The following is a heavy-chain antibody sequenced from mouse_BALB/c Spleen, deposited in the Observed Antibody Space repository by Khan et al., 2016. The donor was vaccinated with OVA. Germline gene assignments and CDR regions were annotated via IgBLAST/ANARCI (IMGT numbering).Heavy chain of an antibody. CDR1: GYTFTSYW. CDR2: IDPSDSET. CDR3: ARREQYGYDRAWFAY. Sequence: QVQLQQPGAELVRPGASVKLSCKASGYTFTSYWMNWVKQRPGHGLEWIGRIDPSDSETHYNQMFKDKATLTVDKSSSTAYMQLSSLTSEDSAVEYCARREQYGYDRAWFAYWGQGTLVTVSA. J-gene: IGHJ3*01. D-gene: IGHD2-2*01. V-gene: IGHV1-61*01.